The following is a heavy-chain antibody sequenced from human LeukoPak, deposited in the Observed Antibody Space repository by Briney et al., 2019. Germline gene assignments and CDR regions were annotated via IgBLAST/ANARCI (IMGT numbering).Heavy chain of an antibody. V-gene: IGHV1-69*13. D-gene: IGHD6-13*01. J-gene: IGHJ5*02. CDR2: IIPIFGTA. CDR3: ARDMGSSSWYLRGWFDP. Sequence: ASVKVSCTASGYTFSIYGVSWVRQAPGQGLEWMGGIIPIFGTANYAQTFQDRVTLTADESTNTAYMELNSLRSEDTAVYYCARDMGSSSWYLRGWFDPWGQGTLVTVSS. CDR1: GYTFSIYG.